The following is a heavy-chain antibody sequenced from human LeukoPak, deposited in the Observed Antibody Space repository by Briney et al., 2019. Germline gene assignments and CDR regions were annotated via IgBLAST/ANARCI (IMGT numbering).Heavy chain of an antibody. J-gene: IGHJ3*02. CDR2: INHSGST. CDR3: ARDRGSWYGDAFDI. CDR1: GGSFSGYY. Sequence: SETLSLTCAVYGGSFSGYYWSWIRQPPGKGLEWIGEINHSGSTNYNPSLKSRVTISVDTSKNQFSLKLSSVTAADTAVYYCARDRGSWYGDAFDIWGQGTMVTVSS. D-gene: IGHD6-13*01. V-gene: IGHV4-34*01.